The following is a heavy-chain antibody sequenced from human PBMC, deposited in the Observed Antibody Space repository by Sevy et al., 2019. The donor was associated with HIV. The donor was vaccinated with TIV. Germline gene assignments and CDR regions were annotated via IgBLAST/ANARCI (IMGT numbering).Heavy chain of an antibody. CDR3: ARYYYGSGKYYFDY. D-gene: IGHD3-10*01. V-gene: IGHV4-61*02. J-gene: IGHJ4*02. CDR2: IYTSGIT. CDR1: GGSISSGTYY. Sequence: SETLSLTCTVSGGSISSGTYYWTWIRQPAGKGLEWIGRIYTSGITNYNPSLKSRVTISLDASKNQFSLNLSSVTAADTAVYYCARYYYGSGKYYFDYWGQGTLVTVSS.